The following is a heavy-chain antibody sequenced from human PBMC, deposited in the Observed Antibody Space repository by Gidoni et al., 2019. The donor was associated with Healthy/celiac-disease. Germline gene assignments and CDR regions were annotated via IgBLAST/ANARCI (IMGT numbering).Heavy chain of an antibody. D-gene: IGHD3-22*01. V-gene: IGHV1-3*01. J-gene: IGHJ4*02. CDR1: GYTFTSYA. Sequence: QVQLVQSGAEVKKPGASVKVSCKASGYTFTSYAMHWVRQAPGQRLEWMGWINAGNGNTKYSQKFQGRVTITRDTSASTAYMELSSLRSEDTAVYYCARDPTISGYYYLFDYWGQGTLVTVSS. CDR2: INAGNGNT. CDR3: ARDPTISGYYYLFDY.